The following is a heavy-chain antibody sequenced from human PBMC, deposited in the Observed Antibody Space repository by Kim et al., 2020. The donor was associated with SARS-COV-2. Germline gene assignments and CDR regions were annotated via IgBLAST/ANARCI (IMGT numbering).Heavy chain of an antibody. Sequence: GGSLRLSCAASGFTFDDYAMHWVRQAPGKGLEWVSGISWNSGSIGYADSVKGRFTISRDNAKNSLYLQMNSLRAEDMALYYCAKDMSSSGWYFPYYYYYGMDVWGQGTTVTVSS. CDR1: GFTFDDYA. D-gene: IGHD6-19*01. CDR3: AKDMSSSGWYFPYYYYYGMDV. CDR2: ISWNSGSI. V-gene: IGHV3-9*03. J-gene: IGHJ6*02.